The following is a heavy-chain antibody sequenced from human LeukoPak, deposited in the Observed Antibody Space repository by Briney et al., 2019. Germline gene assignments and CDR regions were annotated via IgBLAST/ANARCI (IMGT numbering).Heavy chain of an antibody. CDR1: GFSFSTYA. CDR2: ISYDGSQK. D-gene: IGHD2-15*01. Sequence: GGSLRLSCAASGFSFSTYAMHWVRQAPGKGLEWVAVISYDGSQKFYADSVRGRFTISRDNSKNTLSLQMNSLRAEDTAVYYCARDGSFYFLYYFDFWGQGTLVSVSS. V-gene: IGHV3-30*04. CDR3: ARDGSFYFLYYFDF. J-gene: IGHJ4*02.